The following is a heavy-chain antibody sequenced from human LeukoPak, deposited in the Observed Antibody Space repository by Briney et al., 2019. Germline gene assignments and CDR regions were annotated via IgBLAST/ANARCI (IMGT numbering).Heavy chain of an antibody. J-gene: IGHJ6*03. CDR2: ISSNGGGT. D-gene: IGHD1-1*01. V-gene: IGHV3-64*01. CDR3: ARSLERSGPYYYYMDV. CDR1: GFTFSNYG. Sequence: GGSLRLSCAASGFTFSNYGMHWVRQAPGKGLEYVSAISSNGGGTYYANSVKGRFTISRDNSKNTLYLQMGSLRAEDMAVYYCARSLERSGPYYYYMDVWGTGTTVTVSS.